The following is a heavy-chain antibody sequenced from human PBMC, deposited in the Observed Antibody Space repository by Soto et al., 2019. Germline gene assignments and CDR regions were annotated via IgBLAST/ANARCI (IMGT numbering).Heavy chain of an antibody. CDR3: ARDGKIAAAKGGWFDP. J-gene: IGHJ5*02. V-gene: IGHV6-1*01. D-gene: IGHD6-13*01. CDR2: TYYRSKWYN. Sequence: QSQTLSLTCAISGDSVSSNSAAWNWIRQSPSRGLEWLGRTYYRSKWYNDYAVSVKSRITINPDTSKNQFSLQLNSVTPEDTAVYYCARDGKIAAAKGGWFDPWGQGTLVTVSS. CDR1: GDSVSSNSAA.